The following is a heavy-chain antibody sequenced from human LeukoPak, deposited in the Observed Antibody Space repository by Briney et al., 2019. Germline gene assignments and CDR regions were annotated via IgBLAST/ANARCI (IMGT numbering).Heavy chain of an antibody. CDR3: ANDPYNTAVANTNGWFDP. V-gene: IGHV3-23*01. Sequence: PGGPLRLSCAASGFTFSSYAMSWVRRAPGKGLEWVSSISGTGDNTYYAQSVKGRFSISRDNSKNTLNLQMDSLRADDTALYFCANDPYNTAVANTNGWFDPWGQGTLVTVSS. CDR2: ISGTGDNT. CDR1: GFTFSSYA. J-gene: IGHJ5*02. D-gene: IGHD6-19*01.